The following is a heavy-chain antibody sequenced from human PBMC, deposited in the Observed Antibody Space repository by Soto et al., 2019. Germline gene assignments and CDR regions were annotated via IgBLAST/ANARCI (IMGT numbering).Heavy chain of an antibody. CDR1: GDTISTGGYS. D-gene: IGHD1-1*01. Sequence: SETLSLTCGVSGDTISTGGYSWAWIRQPPGKALEWIGHTYHSGNPYYNPSLKSRVIISVDRSKNQFSLKLSSVTAADTAVYYCARWPQLKPRFDYWGQGTLVTVSS. V-gene: IGHV4-30-2*01. J-gene: IGHJ4*02. CDR3: ARWPQLKPRFDY. CDR2: TYHSGNP.